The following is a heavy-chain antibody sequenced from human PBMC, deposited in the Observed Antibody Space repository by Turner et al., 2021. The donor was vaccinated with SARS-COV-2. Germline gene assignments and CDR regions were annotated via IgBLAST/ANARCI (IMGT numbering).Heavy chain of an antibody. CDR3: VKGSY. CDR1: GFTFSSYV. CDR2: ISSNGRST. Sequence: EVQLVESGGGLVQPVGSLRLSCSASGFTFSSYVMHWVRQAAGKGLEYVSAISSNGRSTYYADTVKGRFTISRDNSKNTLYLQMSSLRAEDTAVYYCVKGSYWGQGTLVTVSS. J-gene: IGHJ4*02. V-gene: IGHV3-64D*06.